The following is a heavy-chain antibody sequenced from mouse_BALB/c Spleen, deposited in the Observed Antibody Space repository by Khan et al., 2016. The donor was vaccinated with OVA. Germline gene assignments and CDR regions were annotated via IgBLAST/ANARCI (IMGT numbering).Heavy chain of an antibody. CDR2: ISPSDSST. CDR3: TRGDPGNFDF. V-gene: IGHV1-69*02. Sequence: QVQLQQPGAELVRPGASVKLSCKASGYTFTNYWINWVNQRPGQGLKWIGNISPSDSSTNYNQEFKDKATLTVDKFSSTAYMQLSSPTYEDSAVYYCTRGDPGNFDFWGQGTTLTVSS. D-gene: IGHD2-13*01. CDR1: GYTFTNYW. J-gene: IGHJ2*01.